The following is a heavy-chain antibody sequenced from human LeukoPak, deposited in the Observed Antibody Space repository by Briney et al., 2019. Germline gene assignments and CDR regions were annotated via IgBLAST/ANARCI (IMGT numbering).Heavy chain of an antibody. Sequence: ASVKVSCEASGYTFTSYYMHWVRQAPGQGLEWMGIINPSGGSTSYAQKFQGRVTMTRDTSTSTVYMELSSLRSEDTAVYYCARWGRRPTSDDSSGHTSSYGMDVWGQGTTVTVSS. V-gene: IGHV1-46*01. D-gene: IGHD3-22*01. J-gene: IGHJ6*02. CDR3: ARWGRRPTSDDSSGHTSSYGMDV. CDR2: INPSGGST. CDR1: GYTFTSYY.